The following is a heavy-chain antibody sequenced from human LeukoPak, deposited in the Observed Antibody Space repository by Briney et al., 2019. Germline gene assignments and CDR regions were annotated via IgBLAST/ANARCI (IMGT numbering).Heavy chain of an antibody. CDR1: GFTFSSYS. Sequence: GGSLRLSCAASGFTFSSYSMNWVRQAPGKGLEWVSAISGSGGSTYYADSVKGRFTISRDNSKNTLYLQMNSLRAEDTAVYYCAKDISTVTINLLSDYWGQGTLVTVSS. CDR3: AKDISTVTINLLSDY. J-gene: IGHJ4*02. V-gene: IGHV3-23*01. D-gene: IGHD4-17*01. CDR2: ISGSGGST.